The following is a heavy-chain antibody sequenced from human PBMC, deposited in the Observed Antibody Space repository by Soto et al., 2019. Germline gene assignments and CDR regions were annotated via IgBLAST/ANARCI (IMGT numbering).Heavy chain of an antibody. CDR2: MYVSGTT. Sequence: QVQLQESGPGLVKPSETLSLTCTVSGASISSYYWSWIRQPAGKGLEWIGRMYVSGTTNYNPSLKSRVTMSVDTSKIQFSLRLTSVTAADTAVYYCAREGAAVEHVHWGQGTLVTVSS. D-gene: IGHD6-19*01. CDR3: AREGAAVEHVH. V-gene: IGHV4-4*07. J-gene: IGHJ4*02. CDR1: GASISSYY.